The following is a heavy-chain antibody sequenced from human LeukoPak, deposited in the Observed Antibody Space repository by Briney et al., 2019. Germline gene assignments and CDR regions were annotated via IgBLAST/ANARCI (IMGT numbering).Heavy chain of an antibody. CDR2: IYPGDSDT. V-gene: IGHV5-51*01. CDR1: GYSFTSYW. CDR3: ARRGDSSGYSSPFDI. Sequence: GESLKISCKGSGYSFTSYWIGWVRQMPGKGLELMGLIYPGDSDTRYSLSFQGQVTITADKSISTAYLQWSSLKASDTAMYYCARRGDSSGYSSPFDIWGQGTMVTVSS. J-gene: IGHJ3*02. D-gene: IGHD3-22*01.